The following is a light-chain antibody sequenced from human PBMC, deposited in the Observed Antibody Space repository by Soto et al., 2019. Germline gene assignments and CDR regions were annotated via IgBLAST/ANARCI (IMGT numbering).Light chain of an antibody. Sequence: DIVMTQSPLSLPVTPGEPAAISCSPSQIRLHSNGYNSLDWYLHKPRHAPQLLLYLGSTRASAVPDRFSGSGSATDFRLRISRVEAEDVVVYYCRKALQAPRTFGQGNTVPIQ. V-gene: IGKV2-28*01. CDR3: RKALQAPRT. J-gene: IGKJ1*01. CDR2: LGS. CDR1: QIRLHSNGYNS.